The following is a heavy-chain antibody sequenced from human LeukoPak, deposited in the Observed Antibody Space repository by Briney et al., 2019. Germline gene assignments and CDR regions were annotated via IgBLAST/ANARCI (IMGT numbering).Heavy chain of an antibody. CDR1: GFTFSSYA. CDR3: AKAFLTTLYYFDY. Sequence: GGSLRLSCAASGFTFSSYAMSWVRQAPGTGLEWVSAISGSGGRTYYADSVKGRFTISRDNSKNTLYLQMNSLRAEDTAVYYYAKAFLTTLYYFDYWGQGTLVTVSS. V-gene: IGHV3-23*01. D-gene: IGHD4-11*01. CDR2: ISGSGGRT. J-gene: IGHJ4*02.